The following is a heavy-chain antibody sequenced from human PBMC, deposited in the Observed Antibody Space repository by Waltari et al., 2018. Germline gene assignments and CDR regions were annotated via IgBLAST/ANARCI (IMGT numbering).Heavy chain of an antibody. Sequence: QVQLVQSGAEVKKPGASVKVSCKASGYTFTSYAMHWVRQAPGQRLEWMGWINAGNGNTKYSQKFQGRVTMTRDTSASTAYMELSSLRSEDTAVYYCARGGIAVAGVSFWGQGTLVTVSS. CDR1: GYTFTSYA. J-gene: IGHJ4*02. V-gene: IGHV1-3*01. D-gene: IGHD6-19*01. CDR3: ARGGIAVAGVSF. CDR2: INAGNGNT.